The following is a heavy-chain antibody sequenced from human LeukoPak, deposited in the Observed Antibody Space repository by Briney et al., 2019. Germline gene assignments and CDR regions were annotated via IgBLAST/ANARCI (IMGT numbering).Heavy chain of an antibody. D-gene: IGHD1-14*01. Sequence: GGSLRLSCVASGFTFRSYAMNWVRQAPGKGLEWVAVIWYDGSNKYYADSVKGRFTISRDNAKNSLYLQMNSLRAEDTAVYYCASYTYWGQGTLVTVSS. CDR3: ASYTY. V-gene: IGHV3-33*03. J-gene: IGHJ4*02. CDR1: GFTFRSYA. CDR2: IWYDGSNK.